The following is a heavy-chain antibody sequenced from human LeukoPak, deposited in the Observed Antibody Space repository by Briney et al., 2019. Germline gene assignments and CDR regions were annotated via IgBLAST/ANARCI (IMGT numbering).Heavy chain of an antibody. Sequence: KPSETLSLTCAVYGGSFSGYYWSWLRQPPGKGLEWIGEINHSGSTNYNPSLKSRVTISVDTSKNQFSLKLSSVTAADTAVYYCARGGLRYFDWLSSYYFDYWGQGTLVTVSS. J-gene: IGHJ4*02. V-gene: IGHV4-34*01. CDR3: ARGGLRYFDWLSSYYFDY. CDR2: INHSGST. D-gene: IGHD3-9*01. CDR1: GGSFSGYY.